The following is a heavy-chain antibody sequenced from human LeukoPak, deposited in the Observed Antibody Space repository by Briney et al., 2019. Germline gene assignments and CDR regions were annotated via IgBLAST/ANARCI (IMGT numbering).Heavy chain of an antibody. J-gene: IGHJ3*02. CDR3: ARDGDGDGYKKNDAFDI. CDR2: IYYSGST. V-gene: IGHV4-39*07. D-gene: IGHD5-24*01. Sequence: SETLSLTCTVSGGSISSSSYYWGWIRQPPGKGLEWIGSIYYSGSTYYNPSLKSRVTISVDRSKNQFSLKLSSVTAADTAVYYCARDGDGDGYKKNDAFDIWGQGTMVTVSS. CDR1: GGSISSSSYY.